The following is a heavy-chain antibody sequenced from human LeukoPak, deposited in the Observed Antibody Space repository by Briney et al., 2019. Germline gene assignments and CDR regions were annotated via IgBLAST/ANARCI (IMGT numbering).Heavy chain of an antibody. CDR1: GFTFSNAW. CDR2: IKSKTDGGTT. V-gene: IGHV3-15*01. Sequence: GGSLRLSCAASGFTFSNAWMSWVRQAPGKGLEWVGRIKSKTDGGTTDYAAPVKGRFTISRDDSKNTLYLQMNSLKTEDTAVYYCTTGPNMVRGVIYYYYYYMDVWGKGTTVTVSS. CDR3: TTGPNMVRGVIYYYYYYMDV. D-gene: IGHD3-10*01. J-gene: IGHJ6*03.